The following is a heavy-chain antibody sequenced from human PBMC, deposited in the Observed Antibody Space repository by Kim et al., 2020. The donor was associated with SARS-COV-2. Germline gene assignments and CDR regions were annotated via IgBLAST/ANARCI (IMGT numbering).Heavy chain of an antibody. D-gene: IGHD3-3*01. V-gene: IGHV1-2*02. J-gene: IGHJ4*02. CDR2: INPNSGGT. Sequence: ASVKVSCKASGYTFTGYYMHWVRQAPGQGLEWMGWINPNSGGTNYAQKFQGRVTMTRDTSISTAYMELSRLRSYDTAVYYCAREKTSGYYRRFDYWGQGTLVTVSS. CDR1: GYTFTGYY. CDR3: AREKTSGYYRRFDY.